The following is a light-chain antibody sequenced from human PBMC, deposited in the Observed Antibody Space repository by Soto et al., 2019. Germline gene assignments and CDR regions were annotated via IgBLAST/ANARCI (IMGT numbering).Light chain of an antibody. CDR3: CSYAGSFKYV. J-gene: IGLJ1*01. CDR2: EGS. V-gene: IGLV2-23*01. Sequence: WFQQRPATAPKVMIYEGSKRPSGVSNRFSGSKSGITASLTISGLQAEDEADYYCCSYAGSFKYVFGTGTKVTVL.